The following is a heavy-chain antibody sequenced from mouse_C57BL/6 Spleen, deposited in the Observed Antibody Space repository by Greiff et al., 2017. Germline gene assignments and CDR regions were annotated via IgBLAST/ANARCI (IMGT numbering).Heavy chain of an antibody. D-gene: IGHD4-1*01. Sequence: QVQLKQPGAELVMPGASVKLSCKASGYTFTSYWMHWVKQRPGQGLEWIGEIDPSDSYTNYNQKFKGKSTLTVDKSSSTAYMQLSSLTSEDSAVYYCARLAGRYFDVWGTGTTVTVSS. J-gene: IGHJ1*03. CDR2: IDPSDSYT. CDR3: ARLAGRYFDV. CDR1: GYTFTSYW. V-gene: IGHV1-69*01.